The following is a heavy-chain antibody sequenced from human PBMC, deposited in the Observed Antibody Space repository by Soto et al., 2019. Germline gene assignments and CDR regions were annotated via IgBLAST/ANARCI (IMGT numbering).Heavy chain of an antibody. D-gene: IGHD2-2*01. V-gene: IGHV1-69*04. CDR1: GGTFSSYT. CDR2: IIPILGIA. J-gene: IGHJ5*02. CDR3: ARDGRYCSSTSCYAETGWFDP. Sequence: ASVKVSCKASGGTFSSYTISWVRQAPGQGLEWMGRIIPILGIANYAQKFQGRVTITADKSTRTAYMGLSSLRSEDTAVYYCARDGRYCSSTSCYAETGWFDPWGQGTLVTVSS.